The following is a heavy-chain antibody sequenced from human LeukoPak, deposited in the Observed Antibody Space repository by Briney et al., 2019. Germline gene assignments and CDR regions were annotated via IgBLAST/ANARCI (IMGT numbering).Heavy chain of an antibody. Sequence: KPGGSLRLSCAASGFTFSSYSMKWVCQAPGKGLEWVSYISSSGSSIYYADSVKGRFTMSRDNAKNSLYLQMNSLSAEDTAVYYCTRPRTGTTDYWGQGTLVTVSS. V-gene: IGHV3-21*01. CDR3: TRPRTGTTDY. D-gene: IGHD1-7*01. CDR1: GFTFSSYS. CDR2: ISSSGSSI. J-gene: IGHJ4*02.